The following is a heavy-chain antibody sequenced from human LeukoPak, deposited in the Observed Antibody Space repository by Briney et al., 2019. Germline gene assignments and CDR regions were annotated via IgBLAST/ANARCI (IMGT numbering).Heavy chain of an antibody. D-gene: IGHD3-22*01. CDR2: ISSSSSYI. CDR3: ARDGDYDSSGYYSIGARRDY. CDR1: GFTFSSYS. J-gene: IGHJ4*02. V-gene: IGHV3-21*01. Sequence: GGSLRLSCAASGFTFSSYSMNWVRQAPGKGLEWVSSISSSSSYIYYADSVKGRFTISRDNAKNSLYLQMNSLRAEDTAVYYCARDGDYDSSGYYSIGARRDYWGQGTLVTVSS.